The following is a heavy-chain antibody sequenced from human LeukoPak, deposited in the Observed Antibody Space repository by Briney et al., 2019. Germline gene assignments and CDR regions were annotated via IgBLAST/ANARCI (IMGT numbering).Heavy chain of an antibody. CDR3: TREGGTRIFFDY. CDR2: INHSGST. V-gene: IGHV4-34*01. CDR1: GGSFSGYY. Sequence: SETLSLTCAVYGGSFSGYYWGWIRQPPGKGLEWIGEINHSGSTNYNPSLKSRVTISVDTSKNQFSLKLSSVTAADTAVYYCTREGGTRIFFDYWGQGTLVTVSS. J-gene: IGHJ4*02. D-gene: IGHD2-15*01.